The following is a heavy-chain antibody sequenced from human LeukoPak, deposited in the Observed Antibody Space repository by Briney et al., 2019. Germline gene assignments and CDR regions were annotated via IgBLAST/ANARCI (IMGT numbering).Heavy chain of an antibody. CDR1: GGSIGSYY. D-gene: IGHD1-26*01. Sequence: SDTLSLTCTVSGGSIGSYYWSWIRQPAGGGLEWIGRSYTTGSTNYNPSLKSRVTMSLDTSKNQLSLNLSSVTAADTAVYYCARSGGSGFQLDSWGQGTLVTVSS. V-gene: IGHV4-4*07. J-gene: IGHJ4*02. CDR3: ARSGGSGFQLDS. CDR2: SYTTGST.